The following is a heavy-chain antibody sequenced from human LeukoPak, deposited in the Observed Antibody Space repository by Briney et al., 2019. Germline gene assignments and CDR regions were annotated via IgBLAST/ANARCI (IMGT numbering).Heavy chain of an antibody. D-gene: IGHD5-12*01. V-gene: IGHV4-30-4*01. CDR3: ARGKGYDDSFYDY. CDR2: IFYTGST. Sequence: KTSETLSLTCTVSRGSISSGGYYWPWIRQPPGKGLEWMGYIFYTGSTYSNPSLRSRVSISLDTSKSQFSLKLSSVTAADTAVYYCARGKGYDDSFYDYWGQGTLVTVSS. J-gene: IGHJ4*02. CDR1: RGSISSGGYY.